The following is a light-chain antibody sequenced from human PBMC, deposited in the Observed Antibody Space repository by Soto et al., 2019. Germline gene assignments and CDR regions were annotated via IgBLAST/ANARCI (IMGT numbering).Light chain of an antibody. CDR2: GVC. CDR1: QNFSSSF. Sequence: EIVLTQSPGSLSLSPGERATLSCRASQNFSSSFFAWYQQKRGQAPRLLMYGVCSRATGVPDRFIGSGSGTDSTLTISRLEPEDFAVYYCQQYASSVTFGQGTKVEIK. CDR3: QQYASSVT. J-gene: IGKJ1*01. V-gene: IGKV3-20*01.